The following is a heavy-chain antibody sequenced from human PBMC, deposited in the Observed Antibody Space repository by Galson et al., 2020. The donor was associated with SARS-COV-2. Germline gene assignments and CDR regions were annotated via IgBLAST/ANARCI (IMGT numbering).Heavy chain of an antibody. CDR1: GYSLSNGYY. D-gene: IGHD2-21*02. V-gene: IGHV4-38-2*02. J-gene: IGHJ2*01. CDR3: VGVTANYWYFDL. CDR2: IYHSGST. Sequence: SQTLSLTCTVSGYSLSNGYYWGWIRQPPGKGLDWIGSIYHSGSTWYNPSLKSRVTISVDTSKNQFSLKLNSVTAADTAVYYCVGVTANYWYFDLWGRGTLVTVSS.